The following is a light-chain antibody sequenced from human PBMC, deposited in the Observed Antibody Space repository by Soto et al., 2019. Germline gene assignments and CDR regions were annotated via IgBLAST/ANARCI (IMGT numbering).Light chain of an antibody. CDR1: QSISNW. Sequence: DIQMTQSPSTLSASVGDRVTITCRASQSISNWLAWYQQKPGKAPKLLIYKASNLESGVPSRFSGSGSGTAFTLTINSLQPDDFATYYCQQSNTYWTFGQGTKVDIK. CDR2: KAS. J-gene: IGKJ1*01. V-gene: IGKV1-5*03. CDR3: QQSNTYWT.